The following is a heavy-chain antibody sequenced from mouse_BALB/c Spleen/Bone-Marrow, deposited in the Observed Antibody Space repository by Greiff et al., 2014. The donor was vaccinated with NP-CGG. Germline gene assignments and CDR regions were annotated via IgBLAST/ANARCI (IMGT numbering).Heavy chain of an antibody. D-gene: IGHD2-10*02. J-gene: IGHJ3*01. V-gene: IGHV14-3*02. CDR2: IDPANGNT. Sequence: VQLQQSGAELVKPGASVKLSCTASGFNIKDTYMHWVKQRPEQGLEWIGRIDPANGNTKYDPKFQGKATLTADTSSNTAYLQLSSLTSEDTAVYYCARSRGYGNYLAYFAYWGQGTLVTVSA. CDR1: GFNIKDTY. CDR3: ARSRGYGNYLAYFAY.